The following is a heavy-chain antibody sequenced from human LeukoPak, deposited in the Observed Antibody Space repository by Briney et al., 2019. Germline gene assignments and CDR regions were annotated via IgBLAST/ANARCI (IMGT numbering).Heavy chain of an antibody. V-gene: IGHV1-18*01. CDR2: ISPNNGNT. J-gene: IGHJ4*02. CDR3: ARDRDSSGWHVADY. D-gene: IGHD6-19*01. CDR1: GYTFRSYD. Sequence: ASVKVSCKASGYTFRSYDITWVRQAPGKGLEWMGCISPNNGNTNYAQKFQGRVTMTTDTPTSTAYMEMRSLRSDDTAVYYCARDRDSSGWHVADYWGQGTLVTVSS.